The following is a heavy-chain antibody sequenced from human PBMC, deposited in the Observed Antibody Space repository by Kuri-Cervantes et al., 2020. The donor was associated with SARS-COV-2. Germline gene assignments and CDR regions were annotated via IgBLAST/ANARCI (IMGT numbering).Heavy chain of an antibody. CDR3: VKAPEGPDDY. CDR1: GFTFSDHY. J-gene: IGHJ4*02. V-gene: IGHV3-64D*06. Sequence: GESLKISCATSGFTFSDHYIDRVRQAPGKGLEYVSAISSNGGSTYYADSVKGRFTISRDNSKNTLYLQMSSLRAEDTAVYYCVKAPEGPDDYWGQGTLVTVSS. CDR2: ISSNGGST.